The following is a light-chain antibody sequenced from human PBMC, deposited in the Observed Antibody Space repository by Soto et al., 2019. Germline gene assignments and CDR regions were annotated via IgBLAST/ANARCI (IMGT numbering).Light chain of an antibody. J-gene: IGLJ1*01. CDR1: SSDVGAYNY. CDR3: SSYAGSNNYV. CDR2: EVS. Sequence: QSVLTQPPSASGSPGQSVTISCTGTSSDVGAYNYLSWYQQHPGKAPKLMIYEVSKRPSGVPDRFSGSKSGNTASLTVSGLQAEDEADYYCSSYAGSNNYVFGTGTKV. V-gene: IGLV2-8*01.